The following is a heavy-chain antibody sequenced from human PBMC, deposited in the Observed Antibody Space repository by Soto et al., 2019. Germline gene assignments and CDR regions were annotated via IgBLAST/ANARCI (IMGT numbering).Heavy chain of an antibody. CDR3: AREFQYDSGGFHELYF. V-gene: IGHV1-18*04. CDR1: GYTFNSFG. CDR2: ISAYNGNT. D-gene: IGHD3-22*01. Sequence: QVHLEQSGAEVRKPGASVKVSCKASGYTFNSFGINWVRQAPGQGLEWLGWISAYNGNTNYAQKFHGRVTMTAVTSTTTAYLELTSLSSDDTAVYYCAREFQYDSGGFHELYFWGQGTLVTVSS. J-gene: IGHJ4*02.